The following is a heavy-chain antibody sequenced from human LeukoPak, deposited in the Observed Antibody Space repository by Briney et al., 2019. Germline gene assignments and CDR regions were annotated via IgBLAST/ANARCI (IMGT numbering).Heavy chain of an antibody. CDR3: AKDIGGTSFSNWFDP. D-gene: IGHD2-15*01. CDR1: GFTFSSYG. V-gene: IGHV3-30*02. J-gene: IGHJ5*02. Sequence: QAGGSLRLSCAASGFTFSSYGMHWVRQAPGKGLEWVAFIRYDGSNKYYADSVKGRFTISRDNSRNTLYLQMNSLSADDTAVYYCAKDIGGTSFSNWFDPWGQGTLVTVSS. CDR2: IRYDGSNK.